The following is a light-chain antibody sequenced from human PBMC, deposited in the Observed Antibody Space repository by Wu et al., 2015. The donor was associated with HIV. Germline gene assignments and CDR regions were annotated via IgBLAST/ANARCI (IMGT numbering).Light chain of an antibody. V-gene: IGKV1-27*01. CDR2: AAS. CDR3: QKYNTAPWT. J-gene: IGKJ1*01. CDR1: QGISNF. Sequence: DIQMTQSPSSLSASVGDRVXITCRASQGISNFLAWYQQKPGKPPKVLIYAASTLQSGVPSVSWQWSLDESFTLTISSLQPEDVATYYCQKYNTAPWTFGQGTKVEMK.